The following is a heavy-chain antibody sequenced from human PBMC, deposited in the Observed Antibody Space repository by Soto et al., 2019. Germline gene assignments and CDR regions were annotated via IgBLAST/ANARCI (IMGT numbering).Heavy chain of an antibody. CDR1: GFNLSHPW. CDR2: IKSETDGGIA. V-gene: IGHV3-15*01. CDR3: TTGIYYDLLTGYHDVAY. Sequence: GGSLRLSCAASGFNLSHPWMTWVRQAAGKGLEWVGRIKSETDGGIADYAAPVKGRITISRDDSKNTVYLQMDSLKTEDTAVYYCTTGIYYDLLTGYHDVAYWGQGTLVTVSS. J-gene: IGHJ4*02. D-gene: IGHD3-9*01.